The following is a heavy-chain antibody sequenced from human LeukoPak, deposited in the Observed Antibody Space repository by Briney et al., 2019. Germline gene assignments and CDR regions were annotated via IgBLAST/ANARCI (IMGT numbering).Heavy chain of an antibody. V-gene: IGHV4-59*08. CDR1: GFTFSSYA. CDR2: ISYSGNT. Sequence: GSLRLSCAASGFTFSSYAMSWVRQAPGKGLEWIGYISYSGNTNWNPSLKGRVTLSVDTSKSQFSLKLNSVTAADTAVYYCARADYYGLDVWGQGTTVTVSS. J-gene: IGHJ6*02. CDR3: ARADYYGLDV.